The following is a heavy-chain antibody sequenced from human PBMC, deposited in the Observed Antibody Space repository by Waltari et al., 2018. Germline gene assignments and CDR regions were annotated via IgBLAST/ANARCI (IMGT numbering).Heavy chain of an antibody. J-gene: IGHJ5*02. V-gene: IGHV3-53*04. CDR2: LYSDGRT. D-gene: IGHD3-16*01. Sequence: EMQLVESEGGLVQPGGSLTLSCTASGFDVNRNYMSWVRQAPGKGPDWCSVLYSDGRTFYADSVKGRFTISRHDSKNTLYLQLNSLTPDDTAVYYCARGFTLILGPWGQGALVTVSS. CDR3: ARGFTLILGP. CDR1: GFDVNRNY.